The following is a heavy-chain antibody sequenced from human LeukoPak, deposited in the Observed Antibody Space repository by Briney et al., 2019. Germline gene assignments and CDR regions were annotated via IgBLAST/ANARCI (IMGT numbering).Heavy chain of an antibody. D-gene: IGHD2-2*01. J-gene: IGHJ6*02. CDR2: IRYDGSNK. Sequence: GGSLRLSCAASGFTFSSYGMHWVRQAPGKGLEWVAFIRYDGSNKYYADSVKGRFTISRDNSKNTLYLQTNSLRAEDTAVYYCAKDREGNECSGTSCYWVVDYYYGMDVWGQGTTVTVSS. CDR1: GFTFSSYG. CDR3: AKDREGNECSGTSCYWVVDYYYGMDV. V-gene: IGHV3-30*02.